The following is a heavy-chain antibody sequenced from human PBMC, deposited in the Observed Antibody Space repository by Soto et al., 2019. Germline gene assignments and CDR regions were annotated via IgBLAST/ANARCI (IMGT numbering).Heavy chain of an antibody. Sequence: EVQLLESGGGLVQPGGSLRLSCAASGFTFSSYAMSWVRPAPGKGLEWVSAISGSGGSTYYADSVKGRFTISRDNSKNTLYLQMTSLRAEDTAVYYCAKDRGRTPPSGYDYLYYFDYWGQGTLVTVAS. CDR2: ISGSGGST. V-gene: IGHV3-23*01. D-gene: IGHD5-12*01. CDR1: GFTFSSYA. CDR3: AKDRGRTPPSGYDYLYYFDY. J-gene: IGHJ4*02.